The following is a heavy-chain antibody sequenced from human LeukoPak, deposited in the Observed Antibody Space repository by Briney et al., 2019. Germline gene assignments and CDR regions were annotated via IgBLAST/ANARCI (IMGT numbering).Heavy chain of an antibody. Sequence: SETLSLTCTASGGSISSSSHYWGWIRQPPGKGLEWIGSIYYSGSTYYNPSLKSRVTISVDTSKNQFSLKLSSVTAADTAVYYCARGSPPTVRRSHWFDPWGQGTLVTVSS. V-gene: IGHV4-39*07. CDR1: GGSISSSSHY. CDR2: IYYSGST. D-gene: IGHD4-17*01. J-gene: IGHJ5*02. CDR3: ARGSPPTVRRSHWFDP.